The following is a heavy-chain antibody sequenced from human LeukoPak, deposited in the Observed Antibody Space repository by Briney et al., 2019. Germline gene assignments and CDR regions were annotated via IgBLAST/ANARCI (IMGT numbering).Heavy chain of an antibody. J-gene: IGHJ4*02. CDR3: ARHAQDTAMATGFDY. V-gene: IGHV1-46*01. D-gene: IGHD5-18*01. Sequence: ASVKLSCKASGYTFTNYYIHWLRQAPGQGPEWMGMINLIAGLTHYAPKFQGRVTISVDTSKNQFSLKLSSVTAADTAVYYCARHAQDTAMATGFDYWGQGTLVTVSS. CDR1: GYTFTNYY. CDR2: INLIAGLT.